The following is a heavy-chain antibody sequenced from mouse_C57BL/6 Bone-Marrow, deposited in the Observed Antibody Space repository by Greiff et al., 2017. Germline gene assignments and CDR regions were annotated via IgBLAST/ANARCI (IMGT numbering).Heavy chain of an antibody. D-gene: IGHD2-4*01. CDR3: ARGIYYDYDARFAY. CDR1: GYTFTSYG. CDR2: IYPRSGNT. J-gene: IGHJ3*01. V-gene: IGHV1-81*01. Sequence: VQLQQSGAELARPGASVKLSCKASGYTFTSYGISWVKQRTGQGLEWIGEIYPRSGNTYYNEKFKGKATLTADKSSSTAYMELRSLTSEDSAVYFCARGIYYDYDARFAYWGQGTLVTVSA.